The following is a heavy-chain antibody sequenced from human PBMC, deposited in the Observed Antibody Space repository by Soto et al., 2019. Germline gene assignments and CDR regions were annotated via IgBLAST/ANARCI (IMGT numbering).Heavy chain of an antibody. D-gene: IGHD2-2*01. J-gene: IGHJ6*02. CDR2: IIPIFGTA. Sequence: SVKVSCKASGGTFSSYSISWVLQAPGQGLEWMGGIIPIFGTANYAQKFQGRVTITADESTSTAYMELSSLRSEDTAVYYCARGDIVVVPAAWNYYGMDVWGQGTTVTVSS. V-gene: IGHV1-69*13. CDR1: GGTFSSYS. CDR3: ARGDIVVVPAAWNYYGMDV.